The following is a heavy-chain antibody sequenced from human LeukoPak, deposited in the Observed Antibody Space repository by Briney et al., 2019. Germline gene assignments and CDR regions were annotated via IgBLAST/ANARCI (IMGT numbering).Heavy chain of an antibody. CDR2: IYTSGST. Sequence: SETLSLTCTVSGGSISGYYWSWIRQPPGKGLEWIGYIYTSGSTYYNPSLKSRVTISVDTSKNQFSLKLSSVTAADTAVYYCARDQRYNWNPRAGSDWFDPWGQGTLVTVSS. J-gene: IGHJ5*02. CDR3: ARDQRYNWNPRAGSDWFDP. D-gene: IGHD1-20*01. V-gene: IGHV4-4*09. CDR1: GGSISGYY.